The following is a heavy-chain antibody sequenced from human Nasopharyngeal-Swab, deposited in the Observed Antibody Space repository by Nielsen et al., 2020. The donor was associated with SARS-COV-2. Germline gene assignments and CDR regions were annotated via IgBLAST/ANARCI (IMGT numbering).Heavy chain of an antibody. J-gene: IGHJ5*02. CDR2: MNPNSGNT. CDR1: GYNFTTYD. V-gene: IGHV1-8*01. CDR3: ARGAVAVSWFDP. Sequence: ASVKVSCKASGYNFTTYDFNWVRQATGQGLEWMGWMNPNSGNTGYAQKFQGRVTMTRNTSIRTAYMELSSLRSEDTAVYYCARGAVAVSWFDPWGQGTLVTVSS. D-gene: IGHD6-19*01.